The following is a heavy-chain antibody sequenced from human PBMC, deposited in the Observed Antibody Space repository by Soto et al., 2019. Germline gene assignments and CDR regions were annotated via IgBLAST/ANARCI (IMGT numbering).Heavy chain of an antibody. CDR2: IYYSGST. D-gene: IGHD3-3*01. CDR3: ARHGAAESGYRLYHYYYYYGMDV. J-gene: IGHJ6*02. CDR1: GGSISSSSYY. Sequence: QLQLQESGPGLVKPSETLSLTCTVSGGSISSSSYYWGWIRQPPGKGLEWIGSIYYSGSTYYNPSLKSRVTISVDTSKNQFSLKLSSVTAADTAVYYCARHGAAESGYRLYHYYYYYGMDVWGQGTTVTVSS. V-gene: IGHV4-39*01.